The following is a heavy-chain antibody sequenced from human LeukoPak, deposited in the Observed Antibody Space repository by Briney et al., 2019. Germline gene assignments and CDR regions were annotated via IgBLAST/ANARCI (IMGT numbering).Heavy chain of an antibody. V-gene: IGHV4-34*01. Sequence: PSETLSLTCAVYGGSFSDYYWSWIRQSPGEGLEWIGEINHSGSTNYNPSLKSRVTISVDTSKNQFSLKMNSMTAADTAIYYCARGSGGTWEGNWFDPWGQGTQVTVSS. J-gene: IGHJ5*02. CDR1: GGSFSDYY. D-gene: IGHD2-15*01. CDR3: ARGSGGTWEGNWFDP. CDR2: INHSGST.